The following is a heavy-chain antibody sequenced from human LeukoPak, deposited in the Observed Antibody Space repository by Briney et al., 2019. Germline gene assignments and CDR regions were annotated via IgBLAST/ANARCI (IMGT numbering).Heavy chain of an antibody. CDR3: ARDPQLPGYSYGFPTYYGMDV. CDR1: GFTFSSYA. D-gene: IGHD5-18*01. CDR2: ISSDGSST. Sequence: GGSLRLSCAASGFTFSSYAMHWVRQAPGKGLEYVSAISSDGSSTYYADSVKGRFTISRDNSKNTLYLQMNSLRAEDTAVYYCARDPQLPGYSYGFPTYYGMDVWGQGTTVTVSS. J-gene: IGHJ6*02. V-gene: IGHV3-64*02.